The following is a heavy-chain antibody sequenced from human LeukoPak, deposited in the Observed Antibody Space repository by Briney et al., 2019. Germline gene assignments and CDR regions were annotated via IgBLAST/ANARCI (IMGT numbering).Heavy chain of an antibody. CDR3: ARDLGYCTGGTCYPNWFDP. D-gene: IGHD2-15*01. CDR1: GYTFTSYA. J-gene: IGHJ5*02. Sequence: ASVKVSCKASGYTFTSYAMHGVRQAPGQRLEWMGWINAGNDNTQYSQKFQGRVTITRDTSASTAYMELNSLRSEDTAVYYCARDLGYCTGGTCYPNWFDPWGQGTLVTVSS. CDR2: INAGNDNT. V-gene: IGHV1-3*01.